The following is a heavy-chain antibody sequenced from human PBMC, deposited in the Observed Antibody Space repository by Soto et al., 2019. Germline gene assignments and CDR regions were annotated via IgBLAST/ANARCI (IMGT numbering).Heavy chain of an antibody. Sequence: WVRQAPGKGLEWMGGFDPEDGETIYAQKFQGRVTMTEDTSTDTAYVELSSLRSEDTAVYYCATTDRGLRYFDWSFDYWGQGTLVTVSS. V-gene: IGHV1-24*01. J-gene: IGHJ4*02. D-gene: IGHD3-9*01. CDR3: ATTDRGLRYFDWSFDY. CDR2: FDPEDGET.